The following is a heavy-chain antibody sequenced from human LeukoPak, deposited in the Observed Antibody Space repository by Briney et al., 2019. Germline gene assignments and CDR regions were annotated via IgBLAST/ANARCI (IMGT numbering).Heavy chain of an antibody. Sequence: AAVNVSFQSSVYTFTGYYIHWVLQAPGQGLEWMGWINPNSGGTNYAQKFQGRVTMTRDTSISTAYMELSRLRSDDTAVYYCARVIVGRRYYDSSGFNYWGQGTLVTVSS. CDR2: INPNSGGT. V-gene: IGHV1-2*02. CDR3: ARVIVGRRYYDSSGFNY. J-gene: IGHJ4*02. D-gene: IGHD3-22*01. CDR1: VYTFTGYY.